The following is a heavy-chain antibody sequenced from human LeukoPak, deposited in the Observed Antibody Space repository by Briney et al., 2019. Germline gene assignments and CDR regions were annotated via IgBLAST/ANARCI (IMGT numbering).Heavy chain of an antibody. CDR3: ARGRRSSSSVAGWFDP. Sequence: ASVKVSCKASGYTFTSYDINWVRQATGQGLEWMGWMNPNSGNTGYAQKFLGRLTMTRNTSISTAYMELHSLTSEDTAVCYCARGRRSSSSVAGWFDPWGQGTLVTVSS. D-gene: IGHD6-6*01. V-gene: IGHV1-8*01. CDR1: GYTFTSYD. CDR2: MNPNSGNT. J-gene: IGHJ5*02.